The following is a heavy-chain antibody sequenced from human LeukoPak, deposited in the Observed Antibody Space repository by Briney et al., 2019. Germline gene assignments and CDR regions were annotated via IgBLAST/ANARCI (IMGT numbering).Heavy chain of an antibody. CDR2: ISNSGSPI. CDR3: ARGLALGLTVTPKAFDY. CDR1: GFTFDSYS. D-gene: IGHD4-11*01. V-gene: IGHV3-48*01. J-gene: IGHJ4*02. Sequence: GGSLRLSCVVSGFTFDSYSMSWVRQAPGKGLEWISYISNSGSPIYYADSVKGLFTISRDKDRSSLYLQMNSLAADNTAVYYCARGLALGLTVTPKAFDYWGQGTLVTVSS.